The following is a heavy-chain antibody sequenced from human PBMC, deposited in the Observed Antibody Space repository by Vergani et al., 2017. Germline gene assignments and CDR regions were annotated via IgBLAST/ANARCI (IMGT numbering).Heavy chain of an antibody. D-gene: IGHD6-19*01. CDR1: GGSISSYY. V-gene: IGHV4-59*01. CDR3: ARIPGIAVAGTLLWPQEKYYYDGMDV. J-gene: IGHJ6*02. CDR2: IYYSGST. Sequence: QVQLQESGPGLVKPSETLSLTCTVSGGSISSYYWSWIRQPPGKGLEWIGYIYYSGSTNYNPSLKSRVTISVDTSKNQFSLKLSSVTAADTAVYYCARIPGIAVAGTLLWPQEKYYYDGMDVWGQGTTVTVSS.